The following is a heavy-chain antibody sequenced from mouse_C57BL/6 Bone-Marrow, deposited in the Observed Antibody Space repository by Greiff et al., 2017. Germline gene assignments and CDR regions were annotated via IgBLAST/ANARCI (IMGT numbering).Heavy chain of an antibody. V-gene: IGHV2-2*01. J-gene: IGHJ3*01. CDR1: GFSLTSYG. CDR2: IWSGGST. CDR3: ASSIFAY. Sequence: QVQLQQSGPGLVQPSQSLSITCTVSGFSLTSYGVHWVRQSPGKGLAWLGVIWSGGSTDYNAAFISRLSISKDNSKSQVFFKMNSQQAEDTAIYHCASSIFAYWGQGTLVTVSA.